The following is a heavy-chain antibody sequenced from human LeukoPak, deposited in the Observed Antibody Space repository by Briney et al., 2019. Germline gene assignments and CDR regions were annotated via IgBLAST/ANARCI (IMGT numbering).Heavy chain of an antibody. Sequence: GGSLRLSCAASGFTFSSYGMHWVRQAPGKGLEWVAVIWYDGSNKFYGDSVKGRFTISRDNSKNTLYLQMNSLRAEDTAVYYCARDPSEVYYYDSSGYPDYWGQGTLVTVSS. CDR1: GFTFSSYG. CDR2: IWYDGSNK. D-gene: IGHD3-22*01. V-gene: IGHV3-33*01. J-gene: IGHJ4*02. CDR3: ARDPSEVYYYDSSGYPDY.